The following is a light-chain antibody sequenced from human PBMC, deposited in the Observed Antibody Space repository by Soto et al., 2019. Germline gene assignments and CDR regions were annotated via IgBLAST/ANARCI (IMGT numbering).Light chain of an antibody. CDR1: QSVSSK. Sequence: EIVLTQSPGTLSVSPVERATLSCRASQSVSSKLAWYQQKPGQAPRLLFYGASTGATGIPARFSGSGSETEFTLSISSLQSEDFAVYYCQQYNNWPGTFGQGTRWIS. CDR2: GAS. V-gene: IGKV3-15*01. J-gene: IGKJ1*01. CDR3: QQYNNWPGT.